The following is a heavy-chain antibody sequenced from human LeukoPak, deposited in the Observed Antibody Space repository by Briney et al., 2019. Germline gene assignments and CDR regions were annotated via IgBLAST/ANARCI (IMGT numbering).Heavy chain of an antibody. CDR2: ISYDGSNK. Sequence: GGSLRLSCAASGFTFSSYAMHWVRQAPGKGLEWVAVISYDGSNKYYADSVKGRFTISRDNSKNTLYLQMNSLRAEDTAVYYCARDQDILTGFDYWGQGTLVTVSS. D-gene: IGHD3-9*01. CDR3: ARDQDILTGFDY. V-gene: IGHV3-30-3*01. CDR1: GFTFSSYA. J-gene: IGHJ4*02.